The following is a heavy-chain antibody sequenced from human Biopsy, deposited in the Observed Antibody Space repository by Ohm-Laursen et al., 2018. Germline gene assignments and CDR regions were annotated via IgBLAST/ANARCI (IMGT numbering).Heavy chain of an antibody. CDR3: ARGSNEYGGLYFPH. CDR1: GGSFTGHY. J-gene: IGHJ1*01. D-gene: IGHD4-23*01. CDR2: ISHTGYP. Sequence: SETLSLTCTVSGGSFTGHYWTWIRQPPGKGLEWIGHISHTGYPRYKSSLKSRVTISLDTSRKHFSLRLTSLAAADTAVYYCARGSNEYGGLYFPHWGQGTLVTVSS. V-gene: IGHV4-59*11.